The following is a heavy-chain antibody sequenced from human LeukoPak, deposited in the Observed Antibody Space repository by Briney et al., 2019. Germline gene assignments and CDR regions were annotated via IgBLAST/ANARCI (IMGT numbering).Heavy chain of an antibody. D-gene: IGHD6-13*01. V-gene: IGHV4-4*07. Sequence: SETLSLTCTVSGGSISSYYWSWIRQPAGKGLGWIGRIYTSGSTNYNPSLKSRVTMSVDTSKNQFSLKLSSVTAADTAVYYCAREYSRSWYHAFDIWGQGTMVTVSS. CDR2: IYTSGST. CDR1: GGSISSYY. J-gene: IGHJ3*02. CDR3: AREYSRSWYHAFDI.